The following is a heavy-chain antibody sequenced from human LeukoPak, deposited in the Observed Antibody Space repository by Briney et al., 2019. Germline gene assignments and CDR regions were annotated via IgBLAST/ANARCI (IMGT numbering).Heavy chain of an antibody. D-gene: IGHD2-21*01. J-gene: IGHJ4*02. V-gene: IGHV1-2*02. CDR3: ARALDSVSYFDY. Sequence: ASVKVSCKASGYTFTGYYIYWVRQAPGQGLEWIAWINPNSGGTNHAQKFQGRVTMTSDTSISAVYMELSRLRSDDTAVYYCARALDSVSYFDYWGQGTLVTVSS. CDR1: GYTFTGYY. CDR2: INPNSGGT.